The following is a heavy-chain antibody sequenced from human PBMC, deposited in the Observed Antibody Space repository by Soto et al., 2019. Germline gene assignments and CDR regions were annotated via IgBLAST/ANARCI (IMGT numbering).Heavy chain of an antibody. CDR1: GGSFSAYY. D-gene: IGHD4-17*01. Sequence: QVQLQQWGAGLLKPSESLSLTCAVYGGSFSAYYWNWIRQPPGKGLEWIGEIHPSGSTNYNPSLKGRVTISLDTSKDQFPLMLSSVTAAVTAVYYCASQSTYGGNSGDFDSWGQGTLVTVSS. CDR3: ASQSTYGGNSGDFDS. CDR2: IHPSGST. J-gene: IGHJ4*02. V-gene: IGHV4-34*01.